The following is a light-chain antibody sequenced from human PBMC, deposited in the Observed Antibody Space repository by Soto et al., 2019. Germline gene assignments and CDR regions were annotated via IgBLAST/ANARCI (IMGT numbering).Light chain of an antibody. V-gene: IGKV3-20*01. CDR2: GAS. CDR3: QQYGSSSEIT. J-gene: IGKJ5*01. Sequence: EIVLTQSPGTLSLSPGERATLSCRASQTVAGSYLAWYQQEPGQAPRLLIYGASNRAAGFPDRFSGSGSGTDFTLTISGLEPEDCAVYYCQQYGSSSEITFGQGTRLEIK. CDR1: QTVAGSY.